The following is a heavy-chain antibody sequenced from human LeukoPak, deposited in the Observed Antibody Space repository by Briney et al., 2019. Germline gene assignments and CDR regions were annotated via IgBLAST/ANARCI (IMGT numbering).Heavy chain of an antibody. J-gene: IGHJ6*03. Sequence: GGSLRLSCAASGFTFSDYYMSWIRQAPGKGLEWVSGISGSGDSTYNADSVKGRFTISRDNSKNTLYLQMNSLRAEDTAVYYCAKDSTDTAVLYYYYYMDVWGKGTTVTVSS. V-gene: IGHV3-23*01. D-gene: IGHD5-18*01. CDR1: GFTFSDYY. CDR2: ISGSGDST. CDR3: AKDSTDTAVLYYYYYMDV.